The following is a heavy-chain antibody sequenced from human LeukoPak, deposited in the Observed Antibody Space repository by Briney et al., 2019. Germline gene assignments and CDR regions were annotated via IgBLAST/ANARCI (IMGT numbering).Heavy chain of an antibody. D-gene: IGHD3-10*01. Sequence: GASVKVSCKASGYTFTSYDINWVRQATGQGLEWMGWMYPNSGNTGYAQKFQGRVTMTRNTSISTAYMELSSLRSEDTAVYYCARTGGSGSEIYDAFDYWGQGTLVTVSS. CDR1: GYTFTSYD. J-gene: IGHJ4*02. V-gene: IGHV1-8*01. CDR2: MYPNSGNT. CDR3: ARTGGSGSEIYDAFDY.